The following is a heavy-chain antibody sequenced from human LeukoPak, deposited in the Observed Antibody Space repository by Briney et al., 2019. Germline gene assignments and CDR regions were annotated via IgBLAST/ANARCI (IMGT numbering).Heavy chain of an antibody. J-gene: IGHJ4*02. CDR3: AKGRGTAVTSAANY. D-gene: IGHD4-17*01. Sequence: GGSLRLSCAASGFTFSNYAMYWVRQAPGKGLEWVSSISGSGDNTCYADSVKDRFSISRDNSKTTVSLQMNSLRAEDTAVYYCAKGRGTAVTSAANYWGQGTLVTVSS. CDR1: GFTFSNYA. CDR2: ISGSGDNT. V-gene: IGHV3-23*01.